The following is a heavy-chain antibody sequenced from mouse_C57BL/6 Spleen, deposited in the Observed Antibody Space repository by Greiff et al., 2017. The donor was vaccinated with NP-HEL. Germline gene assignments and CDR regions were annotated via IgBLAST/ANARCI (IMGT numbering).Heavy chain of an antibody. Sequence: EVQLQQSGPELVKPGASVKMSCKASGYTFTDYNMHWVKQSHGKSLEWIGYINPNNGGTSYNQKFKGKATLTVNKSSSTAYMELRSLTSEDSAVYYCARSLYYGKENWFAYWGQGTLVTVSA. J-gene: IGHJ3*01. V-gene: IGHV1-22*01. CDR3: ARSLYYGKENWFAY. CDR2: INPNNGGT. CDR1: GYTFTDYN. D-gene: IGHD2-1*01.